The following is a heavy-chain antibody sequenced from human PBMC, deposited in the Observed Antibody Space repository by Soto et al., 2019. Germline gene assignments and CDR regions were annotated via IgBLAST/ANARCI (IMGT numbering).Heavy chain of an antibody. CDR1: GFSLSTSGVG. Sequence: QITLKESGPTLVKPTQTLTLTCTFSGFSLSTSGVGVGWIRQPPGQALEWLALIYWDDDKRYSPALNSRLTITKDASKSRVGLTVTNVDPVDTATYYCAQRHWASGKYAFDIWGQGTMVTVSS. D-gene: IGHD3-10*01. CDR3: AQRHWASGKYAFDI. CDR2: IYWDDDK. J-gene: IGHJ3*02. V-gene: IGHV2-5*02.